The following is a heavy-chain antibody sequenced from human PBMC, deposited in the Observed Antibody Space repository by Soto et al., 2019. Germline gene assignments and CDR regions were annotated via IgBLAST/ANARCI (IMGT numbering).Heavy chain of an antibody. D-gene: IGHD2-15*01. CDR2: IWYDGSNK. CDR3: ARDEDIVVVVAATPQGMDV. V-gene: IGHV3-33*01. Sequence: QVQLVESGGGVVQPGRSLRLSCAASGFSFSSYGMHWVRQAPGKGLEWVAVIWYDGSNKYYADSVKGRFTISRDNSKHTLYLQMNSLRGEDTAVYSCARDEDIVVVVAATPQGMDVWGQGTTVTVSS. CDR1: GFSFSSYG. J-gene: IGHJ6*02.